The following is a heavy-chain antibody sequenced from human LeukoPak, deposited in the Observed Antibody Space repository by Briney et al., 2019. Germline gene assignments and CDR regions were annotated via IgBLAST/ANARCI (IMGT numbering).Heavy chain of an antibody. V-gene: IGHV4-34*01. CDR2: VNHSGST. CDR3: ARKSGRFDP. Sequence: SETLSLTCAVYGGSFSGYYWSWIRQPPGKGLEWIGEVNHSGSTNYNPSLKSRVTISVDTSKNQFSLKLSSVTAADTAVYYCARKSGRFDPWGQGTLVTVSS. J-gene: IGHJ5*02. D-gene: IGHD5-12*01. CDR1: GGSFSGYY.